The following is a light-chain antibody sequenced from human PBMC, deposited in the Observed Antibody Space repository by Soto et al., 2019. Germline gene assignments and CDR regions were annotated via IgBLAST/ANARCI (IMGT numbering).Light chain of an antibody. V-gene: IGKV3-15*01. Sequence: EVVMRQSPATLSLSPGETATLSCRASQSVSNKLAWYQQRPGQAPRLLIYAADTRATGIPARFSGSGSGREFTLTISSLLSEDFAVYYCQQYNNWPPWTFGQGTKVEVK. CDR1: QSVSNK. CDR2: AAD. J-gene: IGKJ1*01. CDR3: QQYNNWPPWT.